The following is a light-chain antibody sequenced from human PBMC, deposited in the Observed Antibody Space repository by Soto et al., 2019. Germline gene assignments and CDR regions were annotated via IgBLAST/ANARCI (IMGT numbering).Light chain of an antibody. CDR2: DVS. J-gene: IGLJ3*02. CDR1: SSDVGGYNY. CDR3: SSYAGSYTWG. Sequence: QSALTQPRSVSGSPGQSVTISCTGTSSDVGGYNYVSWYQQHPGKAPKLVIYDVSKRPSGVPDRFSGSKSGNTASLTISGLQAEDEADYYCSSYAGSYTWGFGGGTKVTVL. V-gene: IGLV2-11*01.